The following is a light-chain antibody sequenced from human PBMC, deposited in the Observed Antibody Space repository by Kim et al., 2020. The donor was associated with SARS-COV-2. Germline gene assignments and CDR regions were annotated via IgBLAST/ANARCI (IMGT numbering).Light chain of an antibody. V-gene: IGKV1-5*03. J-gene: IGKJ1*01. CDR3: QQYNSYWT. CDR1: QSISTY. CDR2: KAS. Sequence: DIQMTQSPPSLSASVGDRVTIVCRASQSISTYLNWYQQKPGKAPKLLIYKASSLESGVPSRFSGSGSGTEFTLTISSLQPDDFATYYCQQYNSYWTFGQGTKVDIK.